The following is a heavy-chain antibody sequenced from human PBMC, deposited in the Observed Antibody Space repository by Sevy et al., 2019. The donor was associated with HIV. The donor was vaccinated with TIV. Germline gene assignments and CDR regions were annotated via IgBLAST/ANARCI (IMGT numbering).Heavy chain of an antibody. CDR1: GGTFSSYA. Sequence: ASVKVSCKASGGTFSSYAISWVRQAPGQGLEWMGGIIPIFGTANYAQKFQGRVTITADESTSTAYMELSSLRSEDTAVYYCARTGPLGGGDIVATAPYGMDVWGQGTTVTVSS. J-gene: IGHJ6*02. V-gene: IGHV1-69*13. CDR3: ARTGPLGGGDIVATAPYGMDV. CDR2: IIPIFGTA. D-gene: IGHD5-12*01.